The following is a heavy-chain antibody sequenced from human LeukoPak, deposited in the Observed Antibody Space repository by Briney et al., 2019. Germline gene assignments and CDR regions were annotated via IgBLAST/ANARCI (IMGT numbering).Heavy chain of an antibody. CDR2: FDPEDGET. J-gene: IGHJ4*02. V-gene: IGHV1-24*01. CDR1: GYTFTRYL. D-gene: IGHD1-26*01. Sequence: GASVKVSCKASGYTFTRYLMHWVRQAPGKGLEWMGGFDPEDGETIYAQEFQGRVTMTEDTSTDTAYMELSSLRSEDTAVYYCATVGRWELPYYFDYWGQGTLVTVSS. CDR3: ATVGRWELPYYFDY.